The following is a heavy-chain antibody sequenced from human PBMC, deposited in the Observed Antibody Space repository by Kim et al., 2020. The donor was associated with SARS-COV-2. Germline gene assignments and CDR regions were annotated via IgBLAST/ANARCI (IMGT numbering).Heavy chain of an antibody. D-gene: IGHD3-10*01. Sequence: YRPSMKSRLTITKDTSKNQVALTITNMDPVDAATYYCAHRLGWFGDAFDIWGQGTMVTVSS. CDR3: AHRLGWFGDAFDI. J-gene: IGHJ3*02. V-gene: IGHV2-5*01.